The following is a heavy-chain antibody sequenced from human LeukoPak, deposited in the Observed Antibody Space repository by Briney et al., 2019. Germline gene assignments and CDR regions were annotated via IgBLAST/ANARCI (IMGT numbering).Heavy chain of an antibody. D-gene: IGHD6-13*01. J-gene: IGHJ4*02. CDR1: GYTFTGYY. CDR2: INPNSGGT. CDR3: ASQQYSSSWYDY. Sequence: GXSVRVSFKASGYTFTGYYMHWVRQAPGQGLEWMGWINPNSGGTNYAQKFQGRVTITRDTSISTAYMELSRLRSDDTAVYYCASQQYSSSWYDYWGQGTLVTVSS. V-gene: IGHV1-2*02.